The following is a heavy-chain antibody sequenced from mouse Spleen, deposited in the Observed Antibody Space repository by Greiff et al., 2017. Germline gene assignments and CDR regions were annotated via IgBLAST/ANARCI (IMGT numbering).Heavy chain of an antibody. V-gene: IGHV1-69*02. CDR2: IDPSDSYT. J-gene: IGHJ4*01. D-gene: IGHD1-1*01. CDR1: GYTFTSYW. CDR3: ASLITTVAHYYAMDY. Sequence: VQLQQPGAELVKPGASVKLSCKASGYTFTSYWMHWVKQRPGQGLEWIGEIDPSDSYTNYNQKFKGKATLTVDKSSSTAYMQLSSLTSEDSAVYFCASLITTVAHYYAMDYWGQGTSVTVSS.